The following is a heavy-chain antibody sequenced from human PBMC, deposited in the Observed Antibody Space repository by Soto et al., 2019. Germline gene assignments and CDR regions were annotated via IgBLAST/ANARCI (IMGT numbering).Heavy chain of an antibody. V-gene: IGHV1-18*01. CDR1: GYTFTSYG. CDR3: ARSSGSASWFDP. D-gene: IGHD6-6*01. J-gene: IGHJ5*02. Sequence: QVQLVQSGAEVKKPGASVKVSCKASGYTFTSYGISWVRQAPGQGLEWMGWISAYNGNTNYAQKLQGRVTMTTDTSTSTPYMELRTPRSDDTAVYYRARSSGSASWFDPWGHGTLVTVSS. CDR2: ISAYNGNT.